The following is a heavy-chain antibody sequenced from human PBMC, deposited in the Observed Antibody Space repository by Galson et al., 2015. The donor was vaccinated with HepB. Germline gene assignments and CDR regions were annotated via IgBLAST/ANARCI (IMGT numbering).Heavy chain of an antibody. J-gene: IGHJ4*02. CDR1: GFTFNSYA. CDR2: ITYDGTNK. Sequence: SLRPSCAASGFTFNSYAMHWVRQAPGKGLQWVAVITYDGTNKFYARSVKGRFTISRDNSGNTLFLHMNSLRPEDTALYYGVKGGGYSAIRGRGGFDSWGQGALVTVSS. V-gene: IGHV3-30*04. D-gene: IGHD5-12*01. CDR3: VKGGGYSAIRGRGGFDS.